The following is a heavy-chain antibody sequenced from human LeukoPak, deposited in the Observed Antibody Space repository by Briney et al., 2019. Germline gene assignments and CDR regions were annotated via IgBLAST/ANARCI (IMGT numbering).Heavy chain of an antibody. CDR1: GFTFSSYA. CDR2: ISGNGGST. V-gene: IGHV3-23*01. CDR3: AKKTSGSGTYYNCDY. J-gene: IGHJ4*02. Sequence: GGSLRLSCAASGFTFSSYAMSWVRQAPGKGLEWVSTISGNGGSTYYADSVKGRFTISRDNSKNTLYLQMNSLRAEDTAVYYCAKKTSGSGTYYNCDYWGQGTLVTVSS. D-gene: IGHD3-10*01.